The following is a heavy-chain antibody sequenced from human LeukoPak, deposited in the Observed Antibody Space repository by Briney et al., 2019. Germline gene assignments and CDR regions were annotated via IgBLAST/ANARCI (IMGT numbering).Heavy chain of an antibody. CDR1: GYTFTGYY. V-gene: IGHV1-2*02. J-gene: IGHJ4*02. D-gene: IGHD6-19*01. Sequence: GASVKVSCKASGYTFTGYYTHWVRQAPGQGLEWMGWINPNSGGTNYAQKFQGRVTMTRDTSISTAYMELSRLRSDDTAVYYCARDREQWLVRPPSYFDYWGQGTLVTVSS. CDR3: ARDREQWLVRPPSYFDY. CDR2: INPNSGGT.